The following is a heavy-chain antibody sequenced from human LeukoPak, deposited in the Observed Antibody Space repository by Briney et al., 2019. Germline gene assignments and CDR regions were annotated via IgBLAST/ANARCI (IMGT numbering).Heavy chain of an antibody. CDR3: ARDGGAAAGY. CDR2: MYRGGRT. J-gene: IGHJ4*02. D-gene: IGHD6-13*01. Sequence: GGSLRLSCAASGFTVSNNYMSWVRQAPGKGLEWVSVMYRGGRTYYSDSVQGRFTISKDNSKNTLYLQMNSLRAEDTAVYYCARDGGAAAGYWGQGTLVTVSS. CDR1: GFTVSNNY. V-gene: IGHV3-66*01.